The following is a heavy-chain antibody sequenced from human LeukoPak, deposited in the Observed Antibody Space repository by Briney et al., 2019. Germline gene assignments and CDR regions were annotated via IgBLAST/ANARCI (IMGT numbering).Heavy chain of an antibody. CDR1: GFTFTNNF. Sequence: GGSLRLSCAASGFTFTNNFMSWVGQVPGKGLEWVANIKQDGSETAYADSVRGRFTIFRDNAKDSVYLQMNSLRAEDSATYYCVREGFYFFDFWGQGTLVTVSS. CDR2: IKQDGSET. J-gene: IGHJ4*01. CDR3: VREGFYFFDF. V-gene: IGHV3-7*01.